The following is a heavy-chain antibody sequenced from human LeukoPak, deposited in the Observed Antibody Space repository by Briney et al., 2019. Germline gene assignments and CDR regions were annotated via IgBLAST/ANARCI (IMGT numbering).Heavy chain of an antibody. D-gene: IGHD2-2*01. CDR2: MSTSGST. CDR1: GGSISNYY. CDR3: AREPWYCSSTSCPFFDY. J-gene: IGHJ4*02. V-gene: IGHV4-4*07. Sequence: PSETLSLTCNVSGGSISNYYWNWIRQPAGKGLEWIGRMSTSGSTNYNPSLKSRVTMSLDTSKNQFSLKLSSVTAADTAVYYCAREPWYCSSTSCPFFDYWGQGTLVIVSS.